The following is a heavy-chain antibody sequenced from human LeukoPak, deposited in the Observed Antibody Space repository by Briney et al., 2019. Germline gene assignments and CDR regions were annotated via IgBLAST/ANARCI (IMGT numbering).Heavy chain of an antibody. CDR2: MYNSGST. Sequence: SETLSLTCTVSGGSISGSYWSWIRQPPGKGPEWIAYMYNSGSTNYNPSLKSRVTISIDTSKNQFSLKLSSLTAADTAIHYCARGIESYGDYGYWGQGILVTVSS. V-gene: IGHV4-59*01. CDR1: GGSISGSY. J-gene: IGHJ4*02. D-gene: IGHD4-17*01. CDR3: ARGIESYGDYGY.